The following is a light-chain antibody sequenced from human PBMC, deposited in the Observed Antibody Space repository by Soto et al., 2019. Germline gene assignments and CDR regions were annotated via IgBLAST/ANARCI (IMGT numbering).Light chain of an antibody. CDR3: SSYTTNSTWV. CDR2: EVS. Sequence: LAQPASVSGSPGQSITISCTGTSTDVGGYKYVSWYQQYPGKAPKLMIFEVSNRPSGVSNRFSGSKSGNTASLTISGLQAEDEADYYCSSYTTNSTWVFGGGTQLTVL. J-gene: IGLJ3*02. V-gene: IGLV2-14*01. CDR1: STDVGGYKY.